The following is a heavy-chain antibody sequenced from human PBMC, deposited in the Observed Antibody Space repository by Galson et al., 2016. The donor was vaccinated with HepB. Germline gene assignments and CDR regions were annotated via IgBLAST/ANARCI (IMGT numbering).Heavy chain of an antibody. CDR2: ISSDGFRT. Sequence: SLRLSCAGSGFTFSSFGLHWVRQAPGKGLEWLALISSDGFRTRYADSVTGRFTISRDNSKCTVYLHMDSLRPEDTAIYYCAKDAYYGDYALDYWGQGSLVTVSS. CDR3: AKDAYYGDYALDY. V-gene: IGHV3-30*18. J-gene: IGHJ4*02. D-gene: IGHD4-17*01. CDR1: GFTFSSFG.